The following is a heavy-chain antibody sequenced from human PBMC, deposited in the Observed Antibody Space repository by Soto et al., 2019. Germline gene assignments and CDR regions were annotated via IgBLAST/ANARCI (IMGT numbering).Heavy chain of an antibody. V-gene: IGHV3-20*01. D-gene: IGHD2-15*01. CDR2: INWNGGST. Sequence: GGSLRLSCAASGFTFDDYGMSWVRQAPGKGLEWVSGINWNGGSTGYADSVKGRFTISRDNAKNSLYLQMNSLRAEDTALYHCARGNIGYCSGGSCYADAFDIWGQGTMVTVSS. CDR3: ARGNIGYCSGGSCYADAFDI. J-gene: IGHJ3*02. CDR1: GFTFDDYG.